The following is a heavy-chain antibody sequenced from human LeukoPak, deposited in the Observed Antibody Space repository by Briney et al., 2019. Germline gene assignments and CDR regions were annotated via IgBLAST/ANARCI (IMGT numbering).Heavy chain of an antibody. D-gene: IGHD2/OR15-2a*01. CDR2: INSDGSST. Sequence: GGSLRLSCAASGFTFSSYSMNWVRQAPGKGLVWVSRINSDGSSTSYADSVKGRFTISRDNAKNTLYLQMNSLRAEDTAVYYCARVGGREYYFDYWGQGTLVTVSS. CDR3: ARVGGREYYFDY. J-gene: IGHJ4*02. V-gene: IGHV3-74*01. CDR1: GFTFSSYS.